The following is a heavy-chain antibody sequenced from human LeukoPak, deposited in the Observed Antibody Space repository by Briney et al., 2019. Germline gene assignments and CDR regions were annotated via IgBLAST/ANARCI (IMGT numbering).Heavy chain of an antibody. Sequence: GVLRLSCAASGFMFNTYWMNWVRQAPGKGLEWVANIKQVGSEKYYVDSVKGRFTISRDNAKNSLYLQMNSLRAEDTAVYYCARRHPADTSLDYWGQGTLVTVSS. CDR3: ARRHPADTSLDY. V-gene: IGHV3-7*05. CDR1: GFMFNTYW. J-gene: IGHJ4*02. CDR2: IKQVGSEK.